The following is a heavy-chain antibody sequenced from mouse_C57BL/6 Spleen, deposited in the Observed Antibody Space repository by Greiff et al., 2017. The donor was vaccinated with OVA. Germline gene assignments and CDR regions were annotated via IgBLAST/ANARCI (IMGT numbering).Heavy chain of an antibody. CDR2: IRNKANGYTT. J-gene: IGHJ4*01. Sequence: EVKLVESGGGLVQPGGSLSLSCAASGFTFTDYYMSWVRQPPGKALEWLGFIRNKANGYTTEYSASVKGRFTISRDNSQSILYLQMNALRAEDSATYYCARYPRTYAMDYWGQGTSVTVSS. V-gene: IGHV7-3*01. CDR1: GFTFTDYY. CDR3: ARYPRTYAMDY.